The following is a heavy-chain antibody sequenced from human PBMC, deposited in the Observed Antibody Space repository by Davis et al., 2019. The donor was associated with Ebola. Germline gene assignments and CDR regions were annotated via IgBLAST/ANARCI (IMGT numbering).Heavy chain of an antibody. Sequence: ASVKVSCKASGYTFSDYGVHWVRQAPGQGLEWMGWINGGNGDTKYSQTFQGRVTITRDTSASTAFMELTSLRSEDTAVYYCAPDRCTGGVCYWFDPWGQGTLVTVSS. D-gene: IGHD2-8*02. CDR1: GYTFSDYG. CDR3: APDRCTGGVCYWFDP. V-gene: IGHV1-3*01. CDR2: INGGNGDT. J-gene: IGHJ5*02.